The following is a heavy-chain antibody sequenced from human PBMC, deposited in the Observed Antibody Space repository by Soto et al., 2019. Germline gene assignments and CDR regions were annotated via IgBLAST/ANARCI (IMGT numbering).Heavy chain of an antibody. V-gene: IGHV1-24*01. CDR2: FDPEDGET. CDR1: GYTLTELS. Sequence: ASVKVSCKFSGYTLTELSMHCVRQAPGKGLEWMGGFDPEDGETIYAQKFQGRVTMTEDTSTDTAYMELSSLRSEDTAVYYCATDVSGSFYFDYWGQGTLVTVSS. D-gene: IGHD3-10*01. J-gene: IGHJ4*02. CDR3: ATDVSGSFYFDY.